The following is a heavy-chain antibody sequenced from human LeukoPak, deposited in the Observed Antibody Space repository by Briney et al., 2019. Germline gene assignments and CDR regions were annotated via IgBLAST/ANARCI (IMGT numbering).Heavy chain of an antibody. D-gene: IGHD3-22*01. Sequence: GGSLRLSCTASGFTFGDYAMSWVRQAPGKGLEWVGFIRSKGYGGTTEYAASVKGKFTISRDDSNTIAYLQMHSLKTEDTAVYYCTRGAYYYDSSGYPRFDYWGQGTLVTVSS. CDR1: GFTFGDYA. J-gene: IGHJ4*02. CDR2: IRSKGYGGTT. V-gene: IGHV3-49*04. CDR3: TRGAYYYDSSGYPRFDY.